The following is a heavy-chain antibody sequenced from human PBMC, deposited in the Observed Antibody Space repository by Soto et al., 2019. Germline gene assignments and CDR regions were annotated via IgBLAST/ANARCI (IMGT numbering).Heavy chain of an antibody. D-gene: IGHD2-8*02. V-gene: IGHV4-59*06. CDR1: GASISGYY. CDR2: IYYSGST. CDR3: ARATSFSGHHGY. J-gene: IGHJ4*02. Sequence: SETLSLTCTVSGASISGYYWSWIRKSAGKGLEWIGYIYYSGSTYYNPSLKSRFTISLDTSKNQFSLKLSSVTAADTAVYYCARATSFSGHHGYWGQGTLVTVSS.